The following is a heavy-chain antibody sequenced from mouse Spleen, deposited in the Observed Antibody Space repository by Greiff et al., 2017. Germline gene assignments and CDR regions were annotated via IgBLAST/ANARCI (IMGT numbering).Heavy chain of an antibody. J-gene: IGHJ3*01. V-gene: IGHV5-9-3*01. CDR2: ISSGGSYT. D-gene: IGHD1-2*01. CDR3: ARPFFTTATAWFAY. Sequence: EVKLVESGGGLVKPGGSLKLSCAASGFTFSSYAMSWVRQTPEKRLEWVATISSGGSYTYYPDSVKGRFTISRDNAKNTLYLQMSSLRSEDTAMYYCARPFFTTATAWFAYWGQGTLVTVSA. CDR1: GFTFSSYA.